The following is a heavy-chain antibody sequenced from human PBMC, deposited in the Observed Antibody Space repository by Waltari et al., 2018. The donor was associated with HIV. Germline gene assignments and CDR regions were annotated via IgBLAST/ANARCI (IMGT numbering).Heavy chain of an antibody. Sequence: QVQLVQSGAEVKRPGASVKVSCKVSGYTLTELSMHWVRRAPGKGLEWMGGFDPEDGETIYAQKFQGRVTMTEDTSTDTAYMELSSLRSEDTAVYYCATSQAGPGSRVFDYWGQGTLVTVSS. V-gene: IGHV1-24*01. CDR3: ATSQAGPGSRVFDY. J-gene: IGHJ4*02. CDR2: FDPEDGET. CDR1: GYTLTELS. D-gene: IGHD3-10*01.